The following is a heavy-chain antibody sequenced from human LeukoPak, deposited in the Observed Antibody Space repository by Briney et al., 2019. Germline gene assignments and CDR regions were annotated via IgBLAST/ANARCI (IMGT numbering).Heavy chain of an antibody. CDR2: IYYSGNT. Sequence: SETLSLTCTVSGGSISSYYWSWIRQPPGKGLEWIGYIYYSGNTNYNPSLKSRVTISVGTSKNQFSLKLSSVTAADTAMYYCARPLYSESPWYAFDLWGQGTMVTVSS. CDR3: ARPLYSESPWYAFDL. J-gene: IGHJ3*01. V-gene: IGHV4-59*08. CDR1: GGSISSYY. D-gene: IGHD1-26*01.